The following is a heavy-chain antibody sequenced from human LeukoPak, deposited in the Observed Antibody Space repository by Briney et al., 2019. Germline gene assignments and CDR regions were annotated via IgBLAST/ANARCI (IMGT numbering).Heavy chain of an antibody. CDR1: GGSISSYY. J-gene: IGHJ4*02. D-gene: IGHD6-13*01. V-gene: IGHV4-59*01. Sequence: SETLSLTCTVSGGSISSYYWSWIRQPPGKGLEWIGYIYYSGSTNYNPSLKSRVNISVDTSKNQFSLKLSSVTAADTAVYYCARGDIAAAGTFFDYWGQGTLVTVSS. CDR3: ARGDIAAAGTFFDY. CDR2: IYYSGST.